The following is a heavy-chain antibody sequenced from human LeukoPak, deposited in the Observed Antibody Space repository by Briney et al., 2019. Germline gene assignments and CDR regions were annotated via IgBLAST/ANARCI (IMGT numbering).Heavy chain of an antibody. Sequence: GGSLRLSCAASGFTFSSYAMSWVRQASGKGLEWVSAISGSGGSTYYADSVKGRFTISRDNSKNTLYLQMNSLRAEDTAVYYCVKELWQQLAPFDYWGQGTLVTVSS. D-gene: IGHD6-13*01. CDR1: GFTFSSYA. CDR3: VKELWQQLAPFDY. CDR2: ISGSGGST. J-gene: IGHJ4*02. V-gene: IGHV3-23*01.